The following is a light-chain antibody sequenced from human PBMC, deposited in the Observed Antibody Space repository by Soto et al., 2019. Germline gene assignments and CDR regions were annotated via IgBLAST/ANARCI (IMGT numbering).Light chain of an antibody. V-gene: IGLV2-14*01. CDR3: SAYTGSGTLCV. CDR2: DVS. CDR1: SCDVGGYNY. J-gene: IGLJ1*01. Sequence: QSALTQPASVSGSPGQSITISCTGTSCDVGGYNYVSWYQQHPGKAPKLMIYDVSNRPSGVSNRFSGSKSGNTASLAISGLQAEDEAEYYCSAYTGSGTLCVFGTGTKLTVL.